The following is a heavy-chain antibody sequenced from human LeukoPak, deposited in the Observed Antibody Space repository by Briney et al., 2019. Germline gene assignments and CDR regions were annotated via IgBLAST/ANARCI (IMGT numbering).Heavy chain of an antibody. Sequence: GGSLRLPCAASGFTFTNYWMSWVRQAPGKGLELVANIKQDRSEKYYVDSVKGRFTISRDNAKNSLYLQMNSLRAEDTAVYYCARGYGGNSGWIDYWGQGTLVTVSS. CDR3: ARGYGGNSGWIDY. CDR1: GFTFTNYW. V-gene: IGHV3-7*01. D-gene: IGHD4-23*01. J-gene: IGHJ4*02. CDR2: IKQDRSEK.